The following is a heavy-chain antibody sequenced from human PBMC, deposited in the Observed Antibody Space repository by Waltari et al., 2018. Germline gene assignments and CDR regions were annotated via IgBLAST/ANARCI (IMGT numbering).Heavy chain of an antibody. V-gene: IGHV3-7*01. CDR2: INPDESAK. Sequence: PLVESGGGLVQPGGSLSLSRAAWGCTFSRSWMTWVRQAPGKGLERVAIINPDESAKYYLDSVEGRFTISRDNAKNSLYLQMNSLRAEDTAIYYCARDRAYSSFDYWGQGTLVTVSS. J-gene: IGHJ4*02. CDR1: GCTFSRSW. D-gene: IGHD5-18*01. CDR3: ARDRAYSSFDY.